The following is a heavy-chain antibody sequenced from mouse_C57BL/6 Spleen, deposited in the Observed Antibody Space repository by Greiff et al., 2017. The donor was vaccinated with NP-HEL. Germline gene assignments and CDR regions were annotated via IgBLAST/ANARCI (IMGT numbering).Heavy chain of an antibody. V-gene: IGHV1-61*01. CDR3: ARIRDGYSVFDY. D-gene: IGHD2-3*01. J-gene: IGHJ2*01. Sequence: QVQLQQPGAELVRPGSSVKLSCKASGYTFTSYWMDWVKQRPGQGLEWIGNIYPSDSETHYNQKFKDMATLTVDKSSSTAYMQLSSLTSEDSAVYYCARIRDGYSVFDYWGQGTTLTVSS. CDR2: IYPSDSET. CDR1: GYTFTSYW.